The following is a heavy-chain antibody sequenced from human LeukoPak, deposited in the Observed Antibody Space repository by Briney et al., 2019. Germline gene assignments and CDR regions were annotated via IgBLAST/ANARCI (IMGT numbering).Heavy chain of an antibody. CDR3: ARGYCIGGGCYTAEYLPH. J-gene: IGHJ1*01. V-gene: IGHV1-8*02. Sequence: GASVKVSCKASGYTFTNFEINWVRQVAGQGLEWMGWMRPNSGETVTVQKFQGRVTMTRDISTSTAYMELTGLRSDDTAGYCCARGYCIGGGCYTAEYLPHWGQGTLVTVSS. CDR1: GYTFTNFE. D-gene: IGHD2-15*01. CDR2: MRPNSGET.